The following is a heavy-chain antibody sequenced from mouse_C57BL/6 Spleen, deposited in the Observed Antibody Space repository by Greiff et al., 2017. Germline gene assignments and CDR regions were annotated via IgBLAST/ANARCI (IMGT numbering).Heavy chain of an antibody. Sequence: QVQLQQPGAELVKPGASVKLSCKASGYTFTSYWMQWVKQRPGQGLEWIGEIDPSDSYTNYNHKFKGKATLTVDTSSSTAYMQLSSLASEDSAVFYCERNPPFADWGQGTLVTVSA. CDR3: ERNPPFAD. CDR2: IDPSDSYT. J-gene: IGHJ3*01. CDR1: GYTFTSYW. V-gene: IGHV1-50*01.